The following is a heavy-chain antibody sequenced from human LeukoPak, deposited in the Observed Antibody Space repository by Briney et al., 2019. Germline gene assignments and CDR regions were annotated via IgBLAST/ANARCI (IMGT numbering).Heavy chain of an antibody. CDR1: GYTFTSYG. D-gene: IGHD3-10*01. CDR3: ASEGWFGGVYGVIY. Sequence: ASVKVSCKASGYTFTSYGISWVRQAPGQGLEWMGWISAYNGNTNYAQKLQGRVTMTRNTSISTAYMELSSLISEDTAVYYCASEGWFGGVYGVIYWGQGTLVTVSS. V-gene: IGHV1-18*01. CDR2: ISAYNGNT. J-gene: IGHJ4*02.